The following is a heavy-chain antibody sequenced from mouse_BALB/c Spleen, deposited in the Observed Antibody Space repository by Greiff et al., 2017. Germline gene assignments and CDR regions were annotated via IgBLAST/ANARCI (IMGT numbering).Heavy chain of an antibody. CDR3: AREDKPGGSSYPFAY. V-gene: IGHV5-6*01. Sequence: EVQGVESGGDLVKPGGSLKLSCAASGFTFSSYGMSWVRQTPDKRLEWVATISSGGSYTYYPDSVKGRFTISRDNAKNTLYLQMSSLKSEDTAMYYCAREDKPGGSSYPFAYWGQGTLVTVSA. D-gene: IGHD1-1*01. J-gene: IGHJ3*01. CDR2: ISSGGSYT. CDR1: GFTFSSYG.